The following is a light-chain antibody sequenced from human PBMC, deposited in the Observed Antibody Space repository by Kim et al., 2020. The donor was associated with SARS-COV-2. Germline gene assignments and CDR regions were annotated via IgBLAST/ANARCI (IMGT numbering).Light chain of an antibody. Sequence: EIVLTQSPATLSLSPGERATLSCRASQSIGYYLAWYQQRPGQAPRLLIYDVSYRATGIPDRFSGGGSGTDFTLTIISLEPEDSAVYYCHQRSRWPLTFGGGTKLEI. V-gene: IGKV3-11*01. CDR3: HQRSRWPLT. CDR1: QSIGYY. CDR2: DVS. J-gene: IGKJ4*01.